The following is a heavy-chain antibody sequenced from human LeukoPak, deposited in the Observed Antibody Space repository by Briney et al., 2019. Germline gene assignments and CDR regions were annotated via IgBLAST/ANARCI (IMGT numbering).Heavy chain of an antibody. J-gene: IGHJ3*02. CDR1: GGSISSGSYY. CDR3: ARLEPQTYDFWSGYEGAFDI. CDR2: YIYTSVST. V-gene: IGHV4-61*02. D-gene: IGHD3-3*01. Sequence: SQTLSLTCTVSGGSISSGSYYWVWIRQSAGKGLEWIGRIYIYTSVSTNYSPSLKSRVTISVDTSKNQFSLKLSSVTAADTAVYYCARLEPQTYDFWSGYEGAFDIWGQGTMVTVSS.